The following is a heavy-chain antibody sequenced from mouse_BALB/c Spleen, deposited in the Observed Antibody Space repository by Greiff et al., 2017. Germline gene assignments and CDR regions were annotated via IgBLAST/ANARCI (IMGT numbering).Heavy chain of an antibody. V-gene: IGHV14-1*02. CDR2: IDPENGNT. CDR3: ARNWDQGY. Sequence: VQLQQSGAELVRPGALVKLSCKASGFNIKDYYMHWVKQRPEQGLEWIGWIDPENGNTIYDPKFQGKASITADTSSNTAYLQLSSLTSEDTAVYYCARNWDQGYWGQGTTLTVSS. D-gene: IGHD4-1*01. J-gene: IGHJ2*01. CDR1: GFNIKDYY.